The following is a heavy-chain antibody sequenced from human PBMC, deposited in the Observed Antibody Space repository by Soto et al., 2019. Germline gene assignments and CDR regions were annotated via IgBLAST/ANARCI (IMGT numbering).Heavy chain of an antibody. CDR1: GGSISSYY. V-gene: IGHV4-59*01. D-gene: IGHD5-12*01. CDR2: IYYSGST. J-gene: IGHJ5*02. Sequence: SETLSLTCTVSGGSISSYYWSWIRQPPGKGLEWIGYIYYSGSTNYNPSLKSRVTISVDTSKNQFSLKLSSVTAADTAVYYCARDRGYSGYGPWGQGTLVTVSS. CDR3: ARDRGYSGYGP.